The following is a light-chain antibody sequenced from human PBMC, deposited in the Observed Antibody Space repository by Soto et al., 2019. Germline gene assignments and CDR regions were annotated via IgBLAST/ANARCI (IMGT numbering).Light chain of an antibody. J-gene: IGKJ1*01. CDR2: GAS. CDR3: QQYNSYSRT. CDR1: QSVRGN. V-gene: IGKV3-15*01. Sequence: EIVMTQSPATLSVSPGERATLSCRASQSVRGNLAWYQQKPGQSPRLLIYGASSRATGIPARFSGSGSGTEFTLTITSLQPDDFATYYCQQYNSYSRTFGQGTKVDI.